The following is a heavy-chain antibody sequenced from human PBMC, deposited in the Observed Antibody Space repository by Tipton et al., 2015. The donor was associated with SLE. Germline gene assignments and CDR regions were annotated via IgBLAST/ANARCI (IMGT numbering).Heavy chain of an antibody. J-gene: IGHJ3*02. V-gene: IGHV4-59*12. CDR1: GGSISSYY. CDR2: IYYSGST. CDR3: ARILGRAFAI. D-gene: IGHD1-26*01. Sequence: GLVKPSETLSLTCTVSGGSISSYYWSWIRQPSGKGLEWIGYIYYSGSTNYNPSLKSRVTISVDTSKNQFSLKLSTVTAADTAVYYCARILGRAFAIWGQGTVVTVSS.